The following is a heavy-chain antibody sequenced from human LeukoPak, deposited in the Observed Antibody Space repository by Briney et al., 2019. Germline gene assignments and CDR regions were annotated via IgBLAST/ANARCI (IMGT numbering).Heavy chain of an antibody. CDR2: ISSRSSII. D-gene: IGHD4-23*01. J-gene: IGHJ4*02. CDR3: ARGVTYFDY. CDR1: EFTFSNYT. V-gene: IGHV3-48*01. Sequence: GGSLRLSCAASEFTFSNYTMNWVRQAPGKGLEWVSYISSRSSIIYYADSVKGRFTISRDNAKNSLYLQMNSLRAEDTAMYYCARGVTYFDYWGQGTLVTVSS.